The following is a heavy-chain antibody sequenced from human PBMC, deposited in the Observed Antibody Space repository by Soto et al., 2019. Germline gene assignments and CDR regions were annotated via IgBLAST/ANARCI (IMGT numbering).Heavy chain of an antibody. Sequence: QVQLQESGPGLVKPSETLSITCTVSGGSIGNSYWSWIRQSPGKGLEWIGYIYYSGSSNYNPSLNSRVSISVDTSKNQFSLKLSSVTAADTAVDYCARHSSSWPIFDYWGQGTLVIVSS. J-gene: IGHJ4*02. CDR3: ARHSSSWPIFDY. V-gene: IGHV4-59*08. D-gene: IGHD6-13*01. CDR1: GGSIGNSY. CDR2: IYYSGSS.